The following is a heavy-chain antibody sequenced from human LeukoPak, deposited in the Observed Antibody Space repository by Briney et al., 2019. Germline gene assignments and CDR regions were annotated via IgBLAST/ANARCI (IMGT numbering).Heavy chain of an antibody. V-gene: IGHV3-66*01. J-gene: IGHJ4*02. CDR3: AREGLMITFGGVIVMDY. CDR1: GFTVSSNY. Sequence: GGSLRLSCAASGFTVSSNYMSWVRQAPGKGLEWVSVIYSGGSTYYADSVKGRFTISRDNAKNSLYLQMNSLRAEDTAVYYCAREGLMITFGGVIVMDYWGQGTLVTVSS. CDR2: IYSGGST. D-gene: IGHD3-16*02.